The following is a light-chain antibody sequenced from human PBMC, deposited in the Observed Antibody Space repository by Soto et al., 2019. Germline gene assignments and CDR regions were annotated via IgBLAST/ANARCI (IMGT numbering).Light chain of an antibody. V-gene: IGKV1-17*02. Sequence: DIQMTQCPPSLSASVGDRVTITCRASQDFSNDFGWFQQKPGKAPKRLIFGASNLESGVPSRFSGTGSGTEFILTITNLQPEDFATYYCLQHTYIWSFGQGTKVDI. CDR1: QDFSND. J-gene: IGKJ1*01. CDR3: LQHTYIWS. CDR2: GAS.